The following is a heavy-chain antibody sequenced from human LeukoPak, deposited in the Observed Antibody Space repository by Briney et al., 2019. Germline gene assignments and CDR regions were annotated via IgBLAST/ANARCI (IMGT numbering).Heavy chain of an antibody. J-gene: IGHJ3*02. CDR3: ASLQGAMATGPHDAFDI. CDR1: GYTFTSYY. D-gene: IGHD5-18*01. V-gene: IGHV1-46*01. Sequence: ASVKVSCKASGYTFTSYYMHWGRQAPGQGLEWMGIINPSGGSTSYAQKFQGRVTMTRDTYTSTVYMELSSLRSEDTAVYYCASLQGAMATGPHDAFDIWGQGTMVTVSS. CDR2: INPSGGST.